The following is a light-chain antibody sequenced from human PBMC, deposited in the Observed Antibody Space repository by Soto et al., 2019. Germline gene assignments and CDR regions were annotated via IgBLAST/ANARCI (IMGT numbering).Light chain of an antibody. CDR1: SSDVGAYNY. Sequence: QSVLAQPASVSGSPGQSITISCTGTSSDVGAYNYVSWYQQHPGKAPKLMIYEVRNRPSGVSDRFSGSRSGNTASLTISGLQAEDESDYYCSSYTRSRTWVFGGGTQLTVL. CDR3: SSYTRSRTWV. V-gene: IGLV2-14*01. CDR2: EVR. J-gene: IGLJ3*02.